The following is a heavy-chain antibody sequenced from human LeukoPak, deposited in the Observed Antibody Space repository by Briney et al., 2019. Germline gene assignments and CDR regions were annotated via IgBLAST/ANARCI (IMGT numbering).Heavy chain of an antibody. CDR1: GFTVSSNY. CDR2: IDSGGST. D-gene: IGHD4-11*01. V-gene: IGHV3-53*01. J-gene: IGHJ6*03. Sequence: PGGSLRLSCAASGFTVSSNYMTWVRQAPGKGLQWVSLIDSGGSTYFADSVKGRFTISREPYKNTLYVKMNSLRAGDTAVYYCARRAPTVTYYYSYYMDVWGKGTKVTVSS. CDR3: ARRAPTVTYYYSYYMDV.